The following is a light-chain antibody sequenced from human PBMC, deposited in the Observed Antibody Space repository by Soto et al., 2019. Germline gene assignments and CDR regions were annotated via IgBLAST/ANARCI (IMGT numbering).Light chain of an antibody. Sequence: DLQLTQSPSSLSGYVGDRVTITCQASQNINNSLHWYQQKPGRAPKLLIYDASNLEAGVPSRFRGSGSGTDFTFTIRRLKPEDIATDYCQQYENIPTVGQGTRLEI. J-gene: IGKJ5*01. CDR2: DAS. CDR3: QQYENIPT. CDR1: QNINNS. V-gene: IGKV1-33*01.